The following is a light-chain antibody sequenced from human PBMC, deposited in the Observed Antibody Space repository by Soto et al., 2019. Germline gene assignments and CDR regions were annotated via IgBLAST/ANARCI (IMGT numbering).Light chain of an antibody. V-gene: IGKV3-20*01. Sequence: EIVLTQSPGTLSLSPGERPTLSCRASQSVTRSYLAWYQQKPGQAPRLLIYGASNRATGIPDRFSGSASGTDFTLTISRLEPEDFAVYYCQQYGSSPWTFGQGTKVEIK. J-gene: IGKJ1*01. CDR1: QSVTRSY. CDR3: QQYGSSPWT. CDR2: GAS.